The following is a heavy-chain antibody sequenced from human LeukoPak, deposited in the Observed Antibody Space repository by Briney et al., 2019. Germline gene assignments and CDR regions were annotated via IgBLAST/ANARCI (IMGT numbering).Heavy chain of an antibody. Sequence: ASVTVSCTASGGTFSSYAISWVRQAPGQGLEWMGGIIPIFGTANYAQKFQGRVTITADESTSTAYMELSRLRSDDTAVYYCARGRLADAFDIWGQGTMVTVSS. CDR2: IIPIFGTA. V-gene: IGHV1-69*13. CDR1: GGTFSSYA. J-gene: IGHJ3*02. CDR3: ARGRLADAFDI. D-gene: IGHD6-19*01.